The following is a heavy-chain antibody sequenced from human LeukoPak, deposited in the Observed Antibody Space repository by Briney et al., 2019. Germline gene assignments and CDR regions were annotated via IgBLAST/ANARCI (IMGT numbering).Heavy chain of an antibody. J-gene: IGHJ4*02. V-gene: IGHV4-39*01. CDR2: IYYSGST. D-gene: IGHD5-24*01. CDR1: GGSISSSSYY. Sequence: SETLSLTCTVSGGSISSSSYYWGWIRQPPGKGLEWIGSIYYSGSTYYNPSLKSRVTISVDTSKNQFSLKLSSVTAADTGVYYCARPRGYNYDFDYWGQGTLVTVSS. CDR3: ARPRGYNYDFDY.